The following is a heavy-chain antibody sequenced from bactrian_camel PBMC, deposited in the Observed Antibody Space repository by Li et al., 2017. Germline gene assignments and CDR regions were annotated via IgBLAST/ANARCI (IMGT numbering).Heavy chain of an antibody. CDR1: GSTYQLAC. J-gene: IGHJ6*01. CDR2: IYRSSSST. D-gene: IGHD2*01. CDR3: AAVGAKGDCLWIDSTFGY. V-gene: IGHV3S1*01. Sequence: HVQLVESGGGSVQPGGSLRLSCEASGSTYQLACMAWFRQAPGKEREGVARIYRSSSSTHYIDSVKGRFTISQDNRDNANNTLYLQMNTLKPEDTGMYYCAAVGAKGDCLWIDSTFGYWGQGTQVTVS.